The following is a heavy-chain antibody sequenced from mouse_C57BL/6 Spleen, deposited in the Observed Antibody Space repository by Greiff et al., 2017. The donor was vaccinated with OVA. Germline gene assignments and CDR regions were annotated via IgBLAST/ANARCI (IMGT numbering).Heavy chain of an antibody. Sequence: EVQLQESGPELVKPGASVKIPCKASGYTFTDYNMDWVKQSHGKSLEWIGDINPNNGGTIYNQKFKGKATLTVDKSSSTAYMELRSLTSEDTAVYSCARRDYYGWYFDVWGTGTTVTVSS. CDR2: INPNNGGT. V-gene: IGHV1-18*01. CDR3: ARRDYYGWYFDV. J-gene: IGHJ1*03. D-gene: IGHD1-1*01. CDR1: GYTFTDYN.